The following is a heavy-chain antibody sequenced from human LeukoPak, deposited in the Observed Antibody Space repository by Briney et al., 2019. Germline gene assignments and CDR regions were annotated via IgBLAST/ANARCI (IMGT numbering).Heavy chain of an antibody. CDR2: IYYSGST. CDR1: GGSISSSSYY. Sequence: SETLSLTRTVSGGSISSSSYYWGWIRQPPGKGLEWIGSIYYSGSTYYNPSLKSRVTISVDTSKNQFSLKLSSVTAADTAVYYCAREYRNNGNYYYYYMDVWGKGTTVTVSS. J-gene: IGHJ6*03. V-gene: IGHV4-39*07. CDR3: AREYRNNGNYYYYYMDV. D-gene: IGHD1-14*01.